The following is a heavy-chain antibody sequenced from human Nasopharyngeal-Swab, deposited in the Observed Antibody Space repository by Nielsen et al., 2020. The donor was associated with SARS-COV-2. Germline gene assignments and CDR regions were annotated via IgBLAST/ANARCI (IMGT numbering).Heavy chain of an antibody. D-gene: IGHD5-18*01. CDR3: AREHLDTAMVSDY. V-gene: IGHV3-69-1*01. CDR2: ISSSSYI. Sequence: WIRQPPGKGLEWVSSISSSSYIYYADSVKGRFTISRDNAKNSLYLQMNSLRAEDTAVYYCAREHLDTAMVSDYWGQGTLVTVSS. J-gene: IGHJ4*02.